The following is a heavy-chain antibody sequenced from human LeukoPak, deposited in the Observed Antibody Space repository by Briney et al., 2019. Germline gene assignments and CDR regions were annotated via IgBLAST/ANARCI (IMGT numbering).Heavy chain of an antibody. D-gene: IGHD5-12*01. CDR3: ARDGYSGNDGL. J-gene: IGHJ4*02. V-gene: IGHV4-38-2*02. CDR1: GYSISSGYY. CDR2: IYHSGST. Sequence: SETLSLTCTVSGYSISSGYYWGWIRQPPGKGLEWIGYIYHSGSTKYNPSLKSRVTISVDTSKNQFSLKMSSVTAADTAVYYCARDGYSGNDGLWGQGTLVTVSS.